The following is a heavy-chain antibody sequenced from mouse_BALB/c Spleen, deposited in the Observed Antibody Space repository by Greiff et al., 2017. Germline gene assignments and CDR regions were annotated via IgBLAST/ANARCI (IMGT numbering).Heavy chain of an antibody. CDR1: GFNIKDTY. CDR3: ARGRPHYFDY. Sequence: VQLKEFGAELVKPGASVKLSFTASGFNIKDTYMHWVKQRPEQGLEWIGRIDPANGNTKYDPKFQGKATITADTSSNTAYLQLSSLTSEDTAVYYCARGRPHYFDYWGQGTTLTVSS. V-gene: IGHV14-3*02. D-gene: IGHD6-1*01. CDR2: IDPANGNT. J-gene: IGHJ2*01.